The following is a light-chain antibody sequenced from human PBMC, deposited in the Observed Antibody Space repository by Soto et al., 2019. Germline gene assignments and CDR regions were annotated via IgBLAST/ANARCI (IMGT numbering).Light chain of an antibody. CDR2: EVS. V-gene: IGLV2-14*01. Sequence: QSALTQAASVSGSPGQSITISCTGTSSDIGGSDCVSWYQKHPGKAPKVIIYEVSDRPSGVSDRFSGSKSGNTASLTISGLQAEDEADYYCSSYVTSGTLVFGGGTKLTVL. CDR3: SSYVTSGTLV. J-gene: IGLJ3*02. CDR1: SSDIGGSDC.